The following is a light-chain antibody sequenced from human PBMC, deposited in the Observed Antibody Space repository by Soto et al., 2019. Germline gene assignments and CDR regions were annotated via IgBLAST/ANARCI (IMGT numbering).Light chain of an antibody. Sequence: DIVMTQSPATLSVSPGERATLSCRASQSVTSNVAWYQQKPGQAPRLLIYGASTRATGIPVRFSGSGSGTEFTLTIISQQYEDFAVYYCQQDNDWPLYTVGQGTKLEIK. V-gene: IGKV3-15*01. CDR2: GAS. CDR1: QSVTSN. J-gene: IGKJ2*01. CDR3: QQDNDWPLYT.